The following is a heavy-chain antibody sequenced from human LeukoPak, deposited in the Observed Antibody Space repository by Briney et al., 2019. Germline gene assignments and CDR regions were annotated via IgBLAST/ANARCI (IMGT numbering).Heavy chain of an antibody. D-gene: IGHD3-22*01. CDR1: GFTFSSYG. CDR3: AKDRSGYKDY. CDR2: ISGSGGST. V-gene: IGHV3-23*01. J-gene: IGHJ4*02. Sequence: PGGTLRLSCAASGFTFSSYGMSWVRQAPGKGLEWVSAISGSGGSTYYADSVKGRFTISRDNSKNTLYLQMNSLRAEDTAVYYCAKDRSGYKDYWGQGTLVTVSS.